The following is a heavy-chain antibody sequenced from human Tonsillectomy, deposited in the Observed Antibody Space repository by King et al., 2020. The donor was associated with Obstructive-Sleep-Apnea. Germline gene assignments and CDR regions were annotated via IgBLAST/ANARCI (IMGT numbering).Heavy chain of an antibody. CDR3: ARERYGDYVIDY. J-gene: IGHJ4*02. CDR1: GFTFSSYS. D-gene: IGHD4-17*01. CDR2: ISIGSNTI. V-gene: IGHV3-48*04. Sequence: VQLVESGGGLVQPGGSLRLSCAASGFTFSSYSMNWVRQAPGKGLEWVSYISIGSNTIYYADSVKGRFTISRDSAKNSLYLQMNSLRAEDTAVYYCARERYGDYVIDYWGQGTLVTVSS.